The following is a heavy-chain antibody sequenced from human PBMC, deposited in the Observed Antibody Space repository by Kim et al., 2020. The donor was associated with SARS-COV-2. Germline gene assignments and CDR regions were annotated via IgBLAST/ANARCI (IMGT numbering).Heavy chain of an antibody. CDR2: IYSGGST. J-gene: IGHJ6*03. V-gene: IGHV3-66*01. D-gene: IGHD2-2*01. CDR1: GFTVSSNY. Sequence: GGSLRLSCAASGFTVSSNYMSWVRQAPGKGLEWVSVIYSGGSTYYADSVKGRFTISRDNSKNTLYLQMNSLRAEDTAVYYCARDSPPYCSSTSCYRYYYMDVWGQGTTVTVSS. CDR3: ARDSPPYCSSTSCYRYYYMDV.